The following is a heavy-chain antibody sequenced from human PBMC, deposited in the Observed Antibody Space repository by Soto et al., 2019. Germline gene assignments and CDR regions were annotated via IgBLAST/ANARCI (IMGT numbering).Heavy chain of an antibody. CDR1: GGSISSSSYY. Sequence: SETLSLTCTVSGGSISSSSYYWGWIRHPPGKGLEWIGSIYYSGSTYYNPSLKSRVTISVDTSKNQFSLKLSSVTAADTAVYYCARLEYLAFGGTGPKDWGQGTLVTVSS. CDR2: IYYSGST. CDR3: ARLEYLAFGGTGPKD. V-gene: IGHV4-39*01. D-gene: IGHD3-16*01. J-gene: IGHJ4*02.